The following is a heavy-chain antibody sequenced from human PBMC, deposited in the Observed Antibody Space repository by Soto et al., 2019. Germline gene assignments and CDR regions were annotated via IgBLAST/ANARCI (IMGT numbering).Heavy chain of an antibody. D-gene: IGHD2-2*01. Sequence: QLKLQESGPGLVKPSETLSLSCSVSGGSISYNSYYWGWIRQPPGKGLEWVGGIFYTGTTYYSPSLKDRVTISVDTSKNSFSFNLSSVTAADTTVYFCARLVVVAPVANAWGQGTLVTVSS. V-gene: IGHV4-39*02. CDR1: GGSISYNSYY. CDR2: IFYTGTT. J-gene: IGHJ5*02. CDR3: ARLVVVAPVANA.